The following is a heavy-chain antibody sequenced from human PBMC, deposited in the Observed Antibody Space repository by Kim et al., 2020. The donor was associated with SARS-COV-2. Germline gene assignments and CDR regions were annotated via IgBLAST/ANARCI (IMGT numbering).Heavy chain of an antibody. CDR2: ISGSGGST. CDR1: GFTFSSYA. Sequence: GGSLRLSCAASGFTFSSYAMSWVRQAPGKGLEWVSAISGSGGSTYYADSVKGRFTISRDNSKNTLYLQMNSLRAEDTAVYYCAKDGRYYGSGSYYKMEYFQHWGQGTLVTVSS. J-gene: IGHJ1*01. D-gene: IGHD3-10*01. V-gene: IGHV3-23*01. CDR3: AKDGRYYGSGSYYKMEYFQH.